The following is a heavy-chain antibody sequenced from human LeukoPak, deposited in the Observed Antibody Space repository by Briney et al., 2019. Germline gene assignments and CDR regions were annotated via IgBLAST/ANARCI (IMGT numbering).Heavy chain of an antibody. Sequence: ASVKVSCKASGYTFTSYGISWVRQASGQGLEWMGWISAYNGNTNYAQKLQGRVTMTTDTSTSTAYMELRSLRSDDTAVYYCARGDCSSTSCYLFDYWGQGTLVTVSS. J-gene: IGHJ4*02. D-gene: IGHD2-2*01. CDR3: ARGDCSSTSCYLFDY. V-gene: IGHV1-18*01. CDR1: GYTFTSYG. CDR2: ISAYNGNT.